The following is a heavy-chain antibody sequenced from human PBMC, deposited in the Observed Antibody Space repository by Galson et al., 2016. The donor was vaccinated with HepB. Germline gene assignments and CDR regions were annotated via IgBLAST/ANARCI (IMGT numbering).Heavy chain of an antibody. CDR1: GFTFDSYA. Sequence: SLRLSCAASGFTFDSYAMSRVRQSPGKGLEYVSSINYNGDSIYYIDSVKGRFTISRDNSKSTLYLQMNSLRAEDTAMYFCAKGRGAAPVFNWFGPWGQGTLVTVSS. CDR3: AKGRGAAPVFNWFGP. D-gene: IGHD6-13*01. V-gene: IGHV3-23*01. J-gene: IGHJ5*02. CDR2: INYNGDSI.